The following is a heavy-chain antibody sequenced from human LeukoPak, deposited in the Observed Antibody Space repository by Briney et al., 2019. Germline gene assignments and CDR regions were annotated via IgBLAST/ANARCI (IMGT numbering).Heavy chain of an antibody. Sequence: GECLQISCKASGYTFPYYWMAWVGQMAGKGPEWMGVIYPGDSDTRYNPSFQGHVTISADKSIGTTYLQRSSLKVADTAMYYCARQQIQQLGPHFDSWGQGTLVTVSS. CDR2: IYPGDSDT. CDR1: GYTFPYYW. J-gene: IGHJ4*02. D-gene: IGHD1-1*01. CDR3: ARQQIQQLGPHFDS. V-gene: IGHV5-51*01.